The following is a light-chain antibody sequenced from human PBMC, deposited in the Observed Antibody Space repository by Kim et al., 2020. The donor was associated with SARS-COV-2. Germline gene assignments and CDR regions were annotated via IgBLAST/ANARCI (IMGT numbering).Light chain of an antibody. CDR3: QQRSNWPPYT. V-gene: IGKV3-11*01. J-gene: IGKJ2*01. CDR1: QSVNSY. Sequence: SPGERATLSCRASQSVNSYLAWYQQKPGQAPRLLIYDASNRATGIPARFSGSGSGTDFTLTISSLEPEDFAVYYCQQRSNWPPYTFAQRTKLEI. CDR2: DAS.